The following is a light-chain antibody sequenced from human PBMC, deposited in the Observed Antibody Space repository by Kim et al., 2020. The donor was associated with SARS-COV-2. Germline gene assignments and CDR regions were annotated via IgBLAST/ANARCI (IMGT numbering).Light chain of an antibody. J-gene: IGLJ2*01. CDR1: SLRSYY. V-gene: IGLV3-19*01. CDR3: NSRDSNDNVL. Sequence: SSELTQDPAVSVALGQTVRITCQGDSLRSYYATWYQQKPGQAPKVVIYGKDNRPSGIPDRFSGSSSGNTAYLTITGTQAGDEADYYCNSRDSNDNVLFGG. CDR2: GKD.